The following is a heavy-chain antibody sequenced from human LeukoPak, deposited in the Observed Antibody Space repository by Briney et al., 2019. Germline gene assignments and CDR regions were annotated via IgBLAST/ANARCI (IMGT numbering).Heavy chain of an antibody. V-gene: IGHV1-8*03. Sequence: GASVKVSCKASGYTFTSYYMHWVRQAPGQGLEWMRWMNPNSGNTGYAQKFQGRVTITRNTSISTAYMELSSLRSEDTAVYYCARGRYRYCSSPSCYRSGWFDPWRQRTLVTVSS. J-gene: IGHJ5*02. CDR3: ARGRYRYCSSPSCYRSGWFDP. D-gene: IGHD2-2*01. CDR2: MNPNSGNT. CDR1: GYTFTSYY.